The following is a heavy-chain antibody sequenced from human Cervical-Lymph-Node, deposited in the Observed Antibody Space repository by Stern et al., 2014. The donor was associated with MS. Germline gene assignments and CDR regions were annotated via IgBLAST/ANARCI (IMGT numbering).Heavy chain of an antibody. CDR3: ARATSTTSVTTPYYGLDV. Sequence: VQLLESGGGVVQPGRSLRLSCVVSGFTFSNHAMHWVRQAPGKGLEWVTGISYDGRNEYYTDSVQGRFTVSRDHSKNTLYLQMNSLRPDDTAVYYCARATSTTSVTTPYYGLDVWGQGTTVTVSS. CDR2: ISYDGRNE. J-gene: IGHJ6*02. V-gene: IGHV3-30*04. CDR1: GFTFSNHA. D-gene: IGHD4-17*01.